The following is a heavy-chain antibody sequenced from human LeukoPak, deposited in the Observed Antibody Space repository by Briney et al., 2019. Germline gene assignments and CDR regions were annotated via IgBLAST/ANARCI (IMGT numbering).Heavy chain of an antibody. J-gene: IGHJ6*02. CDR1: GGTFSSSA. Sequence: SVKVSCKTPGGTFSSSAITWVRQAPGQGLEWMGRIIPVLNITTYAQKFQGSVTITADTSTSTVYMELSGLRSEETAVYYCARDQGLTAPPPYGLDVWGQGTTVIVSS. V-gene: IGHV1-69*04. D-gene: IGHD5-18*01. CDR2: IIPVLNIT. CDR3: ARDQGLTAPPPYGLDV.